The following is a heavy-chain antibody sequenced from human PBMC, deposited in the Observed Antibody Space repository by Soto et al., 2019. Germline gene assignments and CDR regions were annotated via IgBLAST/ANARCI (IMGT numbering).Heavy chain of an antibody. V-gene: IGHV3-48*02. CDR2: ISSSSSTI. J-gene: IGHJ6*02. Sequence: PGGSLRLSCAASGFTFSSYSMNWVRQAPGKGLEWVSYISSSSSTIYYADSVKGRFTISRDNAKNSLYLQMNSLRDEDTAVYYCAREDYDILTGSPGMAVWRQGTTVTVYS. D-gene: IGHD3-9*01. CDR3: AREDYDILTGSPGMAV. CDR1: GFTFSSYS.